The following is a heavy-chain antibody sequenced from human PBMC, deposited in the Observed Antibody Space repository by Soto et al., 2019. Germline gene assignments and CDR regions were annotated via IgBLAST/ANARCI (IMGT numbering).Heavy chain of an antibody. CDR2: IQQDGSEK. D-gene: IGHD5-18*01. CDR3: VRGRIYSYGVFDY. J-gene: IGHJ4*02. Sequence: EVQLVESGGGLVQPGGSLRLSCAASGFTFSSSWMSWVRQAPGKGLEWVANIQQDGSEKYYVDSVKGRFTISRDNAKNLLYLQMDSLRAEDTAVYYCVRGRIYSYGVFDYWGQGTLVTVSS. CDR1: GFTFSSSW. V-gene: IGHV3-7*04.